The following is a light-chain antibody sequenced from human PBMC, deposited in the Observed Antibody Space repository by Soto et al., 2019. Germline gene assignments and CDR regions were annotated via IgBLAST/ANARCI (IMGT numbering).Light chain of an antibody. CDR2: STS. J-gene: IGKJ2*01. Sequence: VLTQSPATLSVSPGERVTLSCRASQSVSSLLAWYQQNPGQAPRLLIYSTSTRATGIPARFSGSGSGTEFTLTISSLQSEDFAIYYCQQYHYWPYTFGQGTKVDIK. CDR1: QSVSSL. V-gene: IGKV3-15*01. CDR3: QQYHYWPYT.